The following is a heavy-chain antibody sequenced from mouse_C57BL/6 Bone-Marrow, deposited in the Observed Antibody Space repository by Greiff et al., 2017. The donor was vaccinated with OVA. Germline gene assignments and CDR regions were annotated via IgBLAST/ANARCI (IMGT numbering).Heavy chain of an antibody. CDR1: CFPFTRSA. CDR2: IYPRRGTT. J-gene: IGHJ2*01. V-gene: IGHV1-81*01. CDR3: ARDGNGKDH. D-gene: IGHD2-1*01. Sequence: LPPSVASLSPPFSSVPLSFTSSCFPFTRSALLLLTQRPFHGLVWIGEIYPRRGTTYYNEKFKGKATLTADKSSSTAYMELRSLTSEDSAVYFCARDGNGKDHWGQGTTLTVSS.